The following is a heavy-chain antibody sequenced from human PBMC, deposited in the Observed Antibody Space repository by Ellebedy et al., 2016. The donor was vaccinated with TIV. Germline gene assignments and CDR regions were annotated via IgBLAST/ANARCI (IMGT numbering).Heavy chain of an antibody. Sequence: GESLKISXAASGFTFRSYGIHWVRQAPGKGLEWVAVISFDGNDKYYADSVEGRFTISRDNSKNTLFLQMNSLRPEDTAVYYCAKPSDPNPGYSASWATYFDYWGQGTLVTVSS. CDR1: GFTFRSYG. CDR2: ISFDGNDK. CDR3: AKPSDPNPGYSASWATYFDY. J-gene: IGHJ4*02. D-gene: IGHD6-13*01. V-gene: IGHV3-30*18.